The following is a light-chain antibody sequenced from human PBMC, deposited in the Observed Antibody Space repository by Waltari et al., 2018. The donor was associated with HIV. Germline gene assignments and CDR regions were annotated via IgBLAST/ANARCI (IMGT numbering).Light chain of an antibody. J-gene: IGLJ1*01. CDR1: NIGTKS. CDR3: QVWDSSSDHYV. Sequence: SYVLTQPPSVSVAPGQTARMTCGGNNIGTKSVHGYQHKPGQAPVLVIYDDGARPSGIPERFSGSHSGNTATLTISRVEAGDEADYYCQVWDSSSDHYVFGSGSKVTV. CDR2: DDG. V-gene: IGLV3-21*02.